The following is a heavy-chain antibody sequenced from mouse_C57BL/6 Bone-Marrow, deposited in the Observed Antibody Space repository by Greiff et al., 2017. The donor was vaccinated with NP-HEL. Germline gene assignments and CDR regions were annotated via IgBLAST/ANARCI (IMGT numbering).Heavy chain of an antibody. CDR3: VRQGYDGYYLDY. V-gene: IGHV10-1*01. D-gene: IGHD2-3*01. CDR2: IRSKSNNYAT. J-gene: IGHJ2*01. Sequence: EVQLVESGGGLVQPKGSLKLSCAASGFSFNTYAMNWVRQAPGKGLEWVARIRSKSNNYATYYADSLKDRFTIYRDDSESMLYLQMNNLKTEDTAMYYCVRQGYDGYYLDYWGQGTTLTVSS. CDR1: GFSFNTYA.